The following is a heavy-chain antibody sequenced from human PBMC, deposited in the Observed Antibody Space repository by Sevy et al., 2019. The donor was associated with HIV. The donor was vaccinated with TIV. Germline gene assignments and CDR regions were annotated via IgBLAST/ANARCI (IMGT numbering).Heavy chain of an antibody. Sequence: GESLKISCKGSGYSFTSYWIGWVRQMPGKGLEWMGIIYPGDSDTRYSPSVQGQVTISADKSISTAYLQWSSLKASDTAMYYCASSPKTGYSSGWYAFDIWGQGTMVTVSS. CDR2: IYPGDSDT. J-gene: IGHJ3*02. CDR1: GYSFTSYW. D-gene: IGHD6-19*01. V-gene: IGHV5-51*01. CDR3: ASSPKTGYSSGWYAFDI.